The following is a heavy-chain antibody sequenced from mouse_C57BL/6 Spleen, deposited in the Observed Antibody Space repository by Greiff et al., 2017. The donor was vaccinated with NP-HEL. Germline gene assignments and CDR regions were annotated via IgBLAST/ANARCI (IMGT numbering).Heavy chain of an antibody. CDR3: AREGDYGSSYGYFDY. CDR2: ISYDGSN. V-gene: IGHV3-6*01. CDR1: GYSITSGYY. D-gene: IGHD1-1*01. J-gene: IGHJ2*01. Sequence: EVKLVEPGPGLVKPSQSLSLTCSVTGYSITSGYYWNWIRQFPGNKLEWMGYISYDGSNNYNPSLKNRISITRDTSKNQFFLKLNSVTTEDTATYYCAREGDYGSSYGYFDYWGQGTTLTVSS.